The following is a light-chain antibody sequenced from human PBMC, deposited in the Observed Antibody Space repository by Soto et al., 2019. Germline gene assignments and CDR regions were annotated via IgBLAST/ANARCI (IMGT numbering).Light chain of an antibody. J-gene: IGLJ1*01. CDR2: DVS. CDR3: CSYAGSYTLV. V-gene: IGLV2-11*01. Sequence: QSALTQPHSVSGSPGQSVTISCTGTSSDVGGYNYVSWYQQHPDKAPKLMIFDVSKRPSGVPDRFSGSKSGNTASLTISGLQAEDEADYYCCSYAGSYTLVFGTGTKLTVL. CDR1: SSDVGGYNY.